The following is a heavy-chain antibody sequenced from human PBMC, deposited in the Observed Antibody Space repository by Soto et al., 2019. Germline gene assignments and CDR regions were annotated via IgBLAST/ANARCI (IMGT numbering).Heavy chain of an antibody. Sequence: QVQLVQSGAEVKKPGSSVKVSCKASGGTFSSYAISWVRQAPGQGLEWMGGIIPIFGTANYAQKFQGRVTITADESTSTAYMELSSLRSEDTGVYYCAKTGYSSGWYGAYYYYGMDVWGQGTTVTVSS. V-gene: IGHV1-69*01. CDR2: IIPIFGTA. J-gene: IGHJ6*02. D-gene: IGHD6-19*01. CDR1: GGTFSSYA. CDR3: AKTGYSSGWYGAYYYYGMDV.